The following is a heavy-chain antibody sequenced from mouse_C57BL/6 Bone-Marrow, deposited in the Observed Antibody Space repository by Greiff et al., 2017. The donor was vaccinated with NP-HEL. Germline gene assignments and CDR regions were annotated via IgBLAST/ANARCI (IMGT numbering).Heavy chain of an antibody. Sequence: QVQLQQPGAELVKPGASVKMSCKASGYTFTSYWITWVKQRPGQGLEWIGDFYPSIDSINYNEKFKSKATLTVDTSSSTAYMQFSGLTSEDSAVYNCGRGALHYWGQGTTLTVSS. V-gene: IGHV1-55*01. CDR3: GRGALHY. CDR1: GYTFTSYW. D-gene: IGHD1-2*01. J-gene: IGHJ2*01. CDR2: FYPSIDSI.